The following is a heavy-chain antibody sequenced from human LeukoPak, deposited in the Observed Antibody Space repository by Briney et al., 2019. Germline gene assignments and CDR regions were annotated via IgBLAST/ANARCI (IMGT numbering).Heavy chain of an antibody. Sequence: GGSLRLSCAASGFTVSSNYMTWVRQAPGKGLEWVSQISKTSSYTNYADSVKGRFTISRDNARNSLYLQMNSLRAEDTAVYYCTREQWLPDYWGQGTLVTVSS. CDR1: GFTVSSNY. D-gene: IGHD5-24*01. V-gene: IGHV3-11*05. CDR2: ISKTSSYT. J-gene: IGHJ4*02. CDR3: TREQWLPDY.